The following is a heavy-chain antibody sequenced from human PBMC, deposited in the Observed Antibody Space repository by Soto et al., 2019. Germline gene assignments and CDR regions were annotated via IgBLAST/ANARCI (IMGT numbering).Heavy chain of an antibody. D-gene: IGHD3-3*01. J-gene: IGHJ3*02. V-gene: IGHV4-31*03. Sequence: QVQLQESGPGLVKPSQTLSLTCTVSGGSFSGGGYYWSWIRQHPGKGLEWMGYISYSGNTKYKPSRQSRITISVDTSENQFSLRLTSVTAADTAIYFCARTSIFGVVLNAFDIWGQGTLVTVSS. CDR1: GGSFSGGGYY. CDR2: ISYSGNT. CDR3: ARTSIFGVVLNAFDI.